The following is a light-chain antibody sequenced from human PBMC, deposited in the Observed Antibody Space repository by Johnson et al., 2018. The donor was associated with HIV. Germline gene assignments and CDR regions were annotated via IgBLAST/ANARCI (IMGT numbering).Light chain of an antibody. J-gene: IGLJ1*01. CDR2: ENN. Sequence: QSVLTQPPPMSAAPGQKVTISCSGSSSNIGNSYVSWYQQLPGTAPKLLIYENNKRPSGIPDRFSGSKSGTSATLGITGLPTGDEADYYCGTCDNSLSANVFGTGTKVTVL. CDR3: GTCDNSLSANV. V-gene: IGLV1-51*02. CDR1: SSNIGNSY.